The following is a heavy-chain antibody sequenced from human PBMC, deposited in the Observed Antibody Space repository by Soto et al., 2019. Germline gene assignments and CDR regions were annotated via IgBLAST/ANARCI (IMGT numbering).Heavy chain of an antibody. D-gene: IGHD5-18*01. CDR1: GGTFSSYA. CDR3: ARWDTAMVTYYYYGMDV. CDR2: IIPIFGTA. Sequence: QVQLVQSGAEVKKPGSSVKVSCKASGGTFSSYAISWVRQAPGQGLEWMGGIIPIFGTANYAQKFQGRVTITADDSTSTAYMELSSLRSEDTAVYYCARWDTAMVTYYYYGMDVWGQGTTVTVSS. J-gene: IGHJ6*02. V-gene: IGHV1-69*01.